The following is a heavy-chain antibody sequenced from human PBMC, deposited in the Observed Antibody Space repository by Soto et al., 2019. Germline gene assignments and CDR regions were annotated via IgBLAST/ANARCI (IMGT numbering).Heavy chain of an antibody. J-gene: IGHJ5*02. Sequence: PSETLSLTCTVSGGSISGYYWSWIRQPPGKRLEWIGYIYYTGSTNYNPSLRSRVTISIDTSKNQFSLQLSSVTAADTAVYFCARLPRLHRWGQAPLVT. CDR1: GGSISGYY. CDR2: IYYTGST. CDR3: ARLPRLHR. V-gene: IGHV4-59*08.